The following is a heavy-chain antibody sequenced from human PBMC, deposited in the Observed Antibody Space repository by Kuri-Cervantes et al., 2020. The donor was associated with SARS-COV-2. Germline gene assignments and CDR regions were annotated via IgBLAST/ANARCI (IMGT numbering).Heavy chain of an antibody. CDR3: ATTPGDLGY. CDR1: GFTFSSYD. D-gene: IGHD7-27*01. Sequence: ESRKISCAACGFTFSSYDMHWVRQATGKGLEWVSAIGTAGDTYYPGSVKGQFTISRDNAKNSLYLQMNSLRAEDTAVYYCATTPGDLGYWGQGTLVTVSS. CDR2: IGTAGDT. J-gene: IGHJ4*02. V-gene: IGHV3-13*03.